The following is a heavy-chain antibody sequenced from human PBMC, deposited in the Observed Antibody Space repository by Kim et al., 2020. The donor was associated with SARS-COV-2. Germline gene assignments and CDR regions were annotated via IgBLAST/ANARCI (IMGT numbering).Heavy chain of an antibody. D-gene: IGHD6-19*01. CDR2: ISASGSST. CDR1: GFTFSTYA. J-gene: IGHJ4*01. CDR3: ASGSSSGWFPGYWYY. Sequence: GGSLRLSCAASGFTFSTYAMTWVRQAPGKGLEWVSAISASGSSTFYADSVKGRFTISRDNSKNTLYLQMNSLRAEDAASYFCASGSSSGWFPGYWYYWG. V-gene: IGHV3-23*01.